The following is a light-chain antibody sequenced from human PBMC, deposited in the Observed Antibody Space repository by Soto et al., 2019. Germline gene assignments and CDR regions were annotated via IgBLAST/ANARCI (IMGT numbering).Light chain of an antibody. Sequence: QSVLTQSSSASASLGSSVKLTCTLSSGHSSYIIAWHQQQPGKAPRYFMKLDGSRSDNKGSVVTNRFSGSISGADRYLTISNLQCEDGADYYCETWDSNTHTVFCGGTQLTV. CDR2: LDGSRSD. CDR1: SGHSSYI. CDR3: ETWDSNTHTV. J-gene: IGLJ3*02. V-gene: IGLV4-60*02.